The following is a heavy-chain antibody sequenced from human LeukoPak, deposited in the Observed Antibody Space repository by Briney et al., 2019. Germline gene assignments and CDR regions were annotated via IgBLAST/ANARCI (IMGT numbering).Heavy chain of an antibody. CDR3: ARDSFGVRGFDH. J-gene: IGHJ4*02. CDR1: GYTFIHYY. Sequence: ASMKVSCKTSGYTFIHYYMHWVRQASGEGFEWMGIVDPSGDIATYAQKFQGRVTLTTDTSTSTFYMELSSLRSEDTAIYYCARDSFGVRGFDHWGQGTPVTVSS. CDR2: VDPSGDIA. D-gene: IGHD3-10*01. V-gene: IGHV1-46*01.